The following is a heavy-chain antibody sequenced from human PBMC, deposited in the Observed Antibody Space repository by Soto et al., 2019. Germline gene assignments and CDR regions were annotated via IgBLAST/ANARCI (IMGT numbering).Heavy chain of an antibody. CDR2: IGTAGDT. CDR3: ARAGQGASCSGGSCYLGASDI. J-gene: IGHJ3*02. CDR1: GFNFSSYD. V-gene: IGHV3-13*01. D-gene: IGHD2-15*01. Sequence: EVQLVESGGGLVQPGGSLRLSCEASGFNFSSYDMHWVRQATGKGLEWVSVIGTAGDTFYTGSVKGRVTISRENGKNSLYLQMNCLRAGDTAVYYCARAGQGASCSGGSCYLGASDIWGQGTMVSVSS.